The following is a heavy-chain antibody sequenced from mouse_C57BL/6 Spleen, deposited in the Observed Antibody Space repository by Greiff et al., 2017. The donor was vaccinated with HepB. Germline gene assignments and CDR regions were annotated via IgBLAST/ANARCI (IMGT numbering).Heavy chain of an antibody. V-gene: IGHV1-66*01. D-gene: IGHD3-2*02. CDR2: IYPGSGNT. CDR3: ARTLDSSGPFAY. Sequence: VQLQQSGPELVKPGASVKISCKASGYSFTSYYIHWVKQRPGQGLEWIGWIYPGSGNTKYNEKFKGKATLTADTSSSTAYMQLSSLTSEDSAVYYCARTLDSSGPFAYWGQGTLVTVSA. J-gene: IGHJ3*01. CDR1: GYSFTSYY.